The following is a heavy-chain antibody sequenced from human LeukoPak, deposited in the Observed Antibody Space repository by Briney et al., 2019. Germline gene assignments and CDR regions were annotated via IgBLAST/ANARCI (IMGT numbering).Heavy chain of an antibody. CDR2: IKQDGSEE. D-gene: IGHD3-22*01. J-gene: IGHJ4*02. CDR3: ARDYYDSSGYYHVGYFDY. Sequence: PGGSLRLSCAASGFTFSSYWMSWVRQAPGKGLEWVANIKQDGSEEYYVDSVKGRFTISRDNAKNSLYLQMNSLRAEDTAVYYCARDYYDSSGYYHVGYFDYWGQGTLVTVSS. V-gene: IGHV3-7*01. CDR1: GFTFSSYW.